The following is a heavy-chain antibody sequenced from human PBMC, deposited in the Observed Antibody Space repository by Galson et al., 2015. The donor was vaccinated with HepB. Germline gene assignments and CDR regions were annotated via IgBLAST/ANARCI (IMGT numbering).Heavy chain of an antibody. CDR3: ARANTGDY. V-gene: IGHV3-53*01. Sequence: SLRLSCAASGFTVSSNYMNWVRQAPGKGLEWVSLINTGGSTYYADSVKGRFTISRDNSKNTLYLQMNSLRGEDTALYYCARANTGDYWGRGTLVTVSS. D-gene: IGHD3-16*01. CDR1: GFTVSSNY. J-gene: IGHJ2*01. CDR2: INTGGST.